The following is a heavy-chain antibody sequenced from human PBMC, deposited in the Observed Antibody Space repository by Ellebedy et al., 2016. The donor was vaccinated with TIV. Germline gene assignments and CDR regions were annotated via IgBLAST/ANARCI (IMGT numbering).Heavy chain of an antibody. CDR3: ARWFGELLYVRWFDP. CDR2: VYYSGST. Sequence: SETLSLTCTVYGDSISRSSSYWGWIRQPPGTGLEWIGSVYYSGSTDYNPSLKSRVTISADTSKNKFPLRLSSVTAADTAVYYCARWFGELLYVRWFDPWGQGTLVTVSS. J-gene: IGHJ5*02. D-gene: IGHD3-10*01. V-gene: IGHV4-39*01. CDR1: GDSISRSSSY.